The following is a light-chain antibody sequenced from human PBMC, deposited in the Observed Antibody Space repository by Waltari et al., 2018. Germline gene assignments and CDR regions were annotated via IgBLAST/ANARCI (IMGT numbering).Light chain of an antibody. V-gene: IGLV2-8*01. J-gene: IGLJ2*01. CDR1: SSDIGGHNY. CDR2: EVN. CDR3: SSYAGSNNYVV. Sequence: QSALTQPPSASGSPGQSVTISCTGTSSDIGGHNYVLCYQQHPGKAPKLMIYEVNKRPSGVPDRFSGSKSGNTASLTVSGLQAEDEADYYCSSYAGSNNYVVFGGGTKLTVL.